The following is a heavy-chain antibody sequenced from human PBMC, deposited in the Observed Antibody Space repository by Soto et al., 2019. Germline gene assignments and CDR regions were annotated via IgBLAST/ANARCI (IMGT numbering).Heavy chain of an antibody. CDR1: GYTFASSA. CDR3: AKDREDGGFDP. D-gene: IGHD1-26*01. CDR2: INTGNGDT. V-gene: IGHV1-3*04. J-gene: IGHJ5*02. Sequence: GASVKVSCKASGYTFASSAMHWLRQAPGQRLEWMGWINTGNGDTEYSQNFQGRVTFTRDTSANITHMELSSLRSEDTAFFYCAKDREDGGFDPWGQGTLVTVS.